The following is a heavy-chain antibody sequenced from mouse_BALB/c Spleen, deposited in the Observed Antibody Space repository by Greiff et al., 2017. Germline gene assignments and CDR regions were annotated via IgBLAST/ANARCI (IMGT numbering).Heavy chain of an antibody. CDR3: TRDHDYDYFDY. Sequence: EVQRVESGGGLVKPGGSLKLSCAASGFTFSSYTMSWVRQTPEKRLEWVATISSGGSYTYYPDSVKGRFTISRDNAKNTLYLQMSSLKSEDTAMYYCTRDHDYDYFDYWGQGTTLTVSS. J-gene: IGHJ2*01. D-gene: IGHD2-4*01. CDR2: ISSGGSYT. CDR1: GFTFSSYT. V-gene: IGHV5-6-4*01.